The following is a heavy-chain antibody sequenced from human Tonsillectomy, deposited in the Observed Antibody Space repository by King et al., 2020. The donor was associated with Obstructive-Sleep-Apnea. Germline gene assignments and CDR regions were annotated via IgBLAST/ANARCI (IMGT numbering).Heavy chain of an antibody. V-gene: IGHV5-51*01. CDR2: IYPGDSHT. D-gene: IGHD1-1*01. CDR1: GFSFTTDA. J-gene: IGHJ4*02. Sequence: QLVQSGAEVKKPGESLKLSCKGSGFSFTTDAIGWVRQMPGKGLEWMGIIYPGDSHTRYSPSLQGQVTISADKSISTAYLQWSSLKASDTAMYYCARHFFNWNDGRDQYFDYWGQGTLVTVSS. CDR3: ARHFFNWNDGRDQYFDY.